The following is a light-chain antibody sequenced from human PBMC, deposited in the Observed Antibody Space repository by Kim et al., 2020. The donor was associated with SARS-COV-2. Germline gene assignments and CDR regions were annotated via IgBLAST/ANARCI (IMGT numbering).Light chain of an antibody. Sequence: RVVISSAGGSSKVGGGYDLHWYQQHSGRAPKLLIYRQPYRPSGVPDRFSGSKSGTSASLVINGLQADDEADYYCQAYDSRLGAVIVGGGTQLTVL. J-gene: IGLJ2*01. CDR3: QAYDSRLGAVI. CDR2: RQP. CDR1: SSKVGGGYD. V-gene: IGLV1-40*01.